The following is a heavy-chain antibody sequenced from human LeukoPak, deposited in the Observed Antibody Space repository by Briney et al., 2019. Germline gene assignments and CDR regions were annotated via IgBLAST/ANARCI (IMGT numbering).Heavy chain of an antibody. Sequence: GASVKVSCKPSGYAFIGYYIHWVRQAPGQGLEWMGRINPDSGDADYAQKFQGRVTMTRDTSISTFYMELTRLTFDDTAMFYRARDLRGLGDYFDYWGQGALVTV. CDR1: GYAFIGYY. CDR2: INPDSGDA. J-gene: IGHJ4*02. CDR3: ARDLRGLGDYFDY. V-gene: IGHV1-2*06.